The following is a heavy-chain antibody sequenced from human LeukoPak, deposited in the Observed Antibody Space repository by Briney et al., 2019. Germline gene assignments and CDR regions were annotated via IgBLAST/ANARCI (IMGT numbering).Heavy chain of an antibody. D-gene: IGHD1-26*01. CDR1: GGSISDYY. CDR2: IYKSGST. J-gene: IGHJ4*02. Sequence: PSETLSLTCTVSGGSISDYYWTWIRQPPGKGPEWIGYIYKSGSTNYNPSLKSRVTMSVDTSKNQFSLRLRSVTAADTAVYYCAREGDVAPRYFDCWGQGILVTVSS. CDR3: AREGDVAPRYFDC. V-gene: IGHV4-59*01.